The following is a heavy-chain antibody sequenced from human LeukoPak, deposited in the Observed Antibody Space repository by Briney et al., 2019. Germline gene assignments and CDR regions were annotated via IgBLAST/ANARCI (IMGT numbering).Heavy chain of an antibody. J-gene: IGHJ4*02. D-gene: IGHD1-26*01. V-gene: IGHV1-18*01. Sequence: ASVKVSCKASGYTFTSYVISWGRQAPGQGGEGMGWISAYNGNTNYAQKLQGRVTMTTDTSTSTASMDLRSLRSDHTAVYYCARVDHIVGAPPRFDYWGQGTLLTVSS. CDR1: GYTFTSYV. CDR3: ARVDHIVGAPPRFDY. CDR2: ISAYNGNT.